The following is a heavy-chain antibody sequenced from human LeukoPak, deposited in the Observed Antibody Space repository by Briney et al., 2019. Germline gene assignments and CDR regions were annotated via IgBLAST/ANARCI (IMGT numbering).Heavy chain of an antibody. V-gene: IGHV3-7*01. Sequence: GGSLRLSCAASGFTFSSYAMSWVRQAPGKGLEWVANIKRDGSDNYYVGSVEGRFTISRDNAKNSLYLQMSSLRAEDTAIYYCARALYNRGCYPDYFDSWGQGTLVTVSA. D-gene: IGHD6-19*01. J-gene: IGHJ4*02. CDR1: GFTFSSYA. CDR2: IKRDGSDN. CDR3: ARALYNRGCYPDYFDS.